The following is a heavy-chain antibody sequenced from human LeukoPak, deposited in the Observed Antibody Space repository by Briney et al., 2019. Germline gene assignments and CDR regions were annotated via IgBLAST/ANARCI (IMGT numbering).Heavy chain of an antibody. CDR1: GFTFDAYA. V-gene: IGHV3-43*02. J-gene: IGHJ6*02. CDR3: ATWAFYHSLDV. Sequence: GGSLRLSCEASGFTFDAYAMHWVRQAPGKGLEWVSLINKDGSATYYAGSVKGRFTISRDNSKNSLYLQMNSLRSEDTALYYCATWAFYHSLDVWGQGTTVTLSS. D-gene: IGHD1-26*01. CDR2: INKDGSAT.